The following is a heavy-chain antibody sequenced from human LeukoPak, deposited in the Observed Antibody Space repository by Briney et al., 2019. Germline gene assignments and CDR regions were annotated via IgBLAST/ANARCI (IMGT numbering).Heavy chain of an antibody. Sequence: VASVKVSCKASGYTFTGYYMHWVRQAPGQGLEWMGWINPNSGGTNYAQKFQGRVTMTRDTSISTAYMELSRLRSDDTAVYYCARSKNYCSGGSCYWKFDYWGQGTLVTVSS. CDR3: ARSKNYCSGGSCYWKFDY. CDR1: GYTFTGYY. D-gene: IGHD2-15*01. V-gene: IGHV1-2*02. J-gene: IGHJ4*02. CDR2: INPNSGGT.